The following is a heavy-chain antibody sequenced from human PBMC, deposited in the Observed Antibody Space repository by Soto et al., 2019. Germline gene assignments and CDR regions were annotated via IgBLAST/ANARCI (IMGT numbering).Heavy chain of an antibody. CDR3: ARARGVTTIFGVVIGNNWFDP. V-gene: IGHV4-34*01. CDR2: INHSGST. Sequence: PSETLSLTCAVYGGSFSGYYWSWIRQPPGKGLEWIGEINHSGSTNYNPSLKSRVTISVDTSKNQFSLKLSSVTAADTAVYYCARARGVTTIFGVVIGNNWFDPWGQGTLVTVS. J-gene: IGHJ5*02. CDR1: GGSFSGYY. D-gene: IGHD3-3*01.